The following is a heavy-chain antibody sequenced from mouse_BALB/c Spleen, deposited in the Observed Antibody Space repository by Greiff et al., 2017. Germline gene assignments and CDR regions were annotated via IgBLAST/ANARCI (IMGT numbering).Heavy chain of an antibody. CDR2: IYPGNSDT. J-gene: IGHJ1*01. D-gene: IGHD1-2*01. CDR3: TRELLRLRWWYFDV. V-gene: IGHV1-5*01. CDR1: GYSFTSYW. Sequence: EVQLQQSGTVLARPGASVKMSCKASGYSFTSYWMHWVKKRPGQGLEWIGAIYPGNSDTSYNQKFKGKAKLTAVTSASTAYMELSSLTNEDSAVYYCTRELLRLRWWYFDVWGAGTTVTVSS.